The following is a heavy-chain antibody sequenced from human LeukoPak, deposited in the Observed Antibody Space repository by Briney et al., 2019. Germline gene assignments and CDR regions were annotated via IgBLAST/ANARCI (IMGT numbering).Heavy chain of an antibody. CDR3: AKDTSYDYRTGFFDY. D-gene: IGHD4-11*01. J-gene: IGHJ4*02. Sequence: GGSLRLSCAASGFTFDDYGMSWVRQAPGKGLEWVSGINWNGGSTGYADSVKGRFTISRDNAKNSLYLQMNSLRAEDTAVYYCAKDTSYDYRTGFFDYWGQGTLVTVSS. CDR1: GFTFDDYG. V-gene: IGHV3-20*04. CDR2: INWNGGST.